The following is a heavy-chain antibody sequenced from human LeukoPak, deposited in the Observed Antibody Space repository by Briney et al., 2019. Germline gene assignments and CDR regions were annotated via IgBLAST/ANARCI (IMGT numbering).Heavy chain of an antibody. CDR1: GFTFSSYF. Sequence: GGTLRLSCAVSGFTFSSYFLNWVRQAPGKGLEWVASISSCSNYKYYADLAKGRFTISRDNPKTSLYLQMDSLRGGDTAVYYCARGLCGGDCYDYWGEGALLTVSS. CDR2: ISSCSNYK. V-gene: IGHV3-21*01. D-gene: IGHD2-21*01. CDR3: ARGLCGGDCYDY. J-gene: IGHJ4*02.